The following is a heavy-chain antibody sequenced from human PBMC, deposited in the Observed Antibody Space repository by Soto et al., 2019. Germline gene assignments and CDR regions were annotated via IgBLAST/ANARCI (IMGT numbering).Heavy chain of an antibody. J-gene: IGHJ5*02. CDR3: AREIVTAGGNNYFDP. CDR2: VYHTGDT. D-gene: IGHD2-21*02. V-gene: IGHV4-4*01. CDR1: GGTVASSHW. Sequence: TLSLTCGVSGGTVASSHWWSWFRQSPGRGLEWIGNVYHTGDTNFNPSLQSRVTFSVDKSNNQFSLRLTSVTAADTAVYFCAREIVTAGGNNYFDPWGPGTLVTVSS.